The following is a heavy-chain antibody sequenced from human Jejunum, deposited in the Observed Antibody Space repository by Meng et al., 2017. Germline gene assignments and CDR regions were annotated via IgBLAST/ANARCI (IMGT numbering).Heavy chain of an antibody. CDR3: ARGAERWLQLGAFDY. D-gene: IGHD5-24*01. Sequence: QVQLVQSGAEVKKPGASVMAPCQASGYTFTDYYVHWVRQAPGQGPEWMGRINPTTGGTNYAQKFKGSVTITTDTSNTAYLDLSSLTSDDTAVYYCARGAERWLQLGAFDYWGQGTLVTVSS. J-gene: IGHJ4*02. V-gene: IGHV1-2*06. CDR1: GYTFTDYY. CDR2: INPTTGGT.